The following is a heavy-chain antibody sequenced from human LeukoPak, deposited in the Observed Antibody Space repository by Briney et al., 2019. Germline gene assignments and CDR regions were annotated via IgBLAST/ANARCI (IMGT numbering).Heavy chain of an antibody. D-gene: IGHD3-22*01. J-gene: IGHJ4*02. V-gene: IGHV4-34*01. CDR3: ARGGYSDSSGYSMYDFDY. Sequence: PGGSLRLSCAASGFTFSSYEMNWVRQAPGKGLEWIGEINHSGTTNYNPSLKSRVTISVDTSKNQFSLKLSSVTAADTAVYYCARGGYSDSSGYSMYDFDYWGQGTLVTVSS. CDR1: GFTFSSYE. CDR2: INHSGTT.